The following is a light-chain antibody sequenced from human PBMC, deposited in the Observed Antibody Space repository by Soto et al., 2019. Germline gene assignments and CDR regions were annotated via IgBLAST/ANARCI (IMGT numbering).Light chain of an antibody. CDR1: QSVSSN. CDR2: GAS. CDR3: QHYNNLPLT. Sequence: EIVMTQSPATLSVSPGERATLSRRASQSVSSNLAWYQQNPGQAPRLLIYGASTRATGIPARFSGSGSGTDFTLTISSLQSEDFAVYYCQHYNNLPLTFGGGTKVEIK. J-gene: IGKJ4*01. V-gene: IGKV3-15*01.